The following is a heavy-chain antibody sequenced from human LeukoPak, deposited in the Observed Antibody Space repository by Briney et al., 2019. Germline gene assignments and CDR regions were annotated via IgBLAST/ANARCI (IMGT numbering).Heavy chain of an antibody. CDR1: GLTFSSYA. CDR2: ISGSGGST. Sequence: GGSLRLSCAASGLTFSSYAMSWVRQAPGKGLEWVSVISGSGGSTYYYSDSVKGRFTISRDNSKNTLYLQMNSLRAEDTAVYYCAKGIIEYSSGGPGYYYYGLDVWGQGTTVTVSS. J-gene: IGHJ6*02. CDR3: AKGIIEYSSGGPGYYYYGLDV. V-gene: IGHV3-23*01. D-gene: IGHD6-19*01.